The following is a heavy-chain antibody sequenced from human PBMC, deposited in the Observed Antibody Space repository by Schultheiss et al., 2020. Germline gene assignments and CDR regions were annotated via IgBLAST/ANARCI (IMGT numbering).Heavy chain of an antibody. V-gene: IGHV3-21*05. CDR1: GFTFSSYA. CDR3: AKHNSGWRYDAFDI. J-gene: IGHJ3*02. Sequence: GGSLRLSCAASGFTFSSYAMSWVRQAPGKGLEWVSYISSSSSYIYYADSVKGRFTISRDNAKNSLYLQMNSLRAEDTALYYCAKHNSGWRYDAFDIWGQGTMVTVSS. CDR2: ISSSSSYI. D-gene: IGHD6-19*01.